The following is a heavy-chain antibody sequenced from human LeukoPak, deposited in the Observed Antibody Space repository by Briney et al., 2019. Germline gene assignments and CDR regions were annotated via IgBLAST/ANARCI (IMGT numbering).Heavy chain of an antibody. D-gene: IGHD2-21*02. CDR2: INHSGST. CDR3: AGTIIVVVTAERYYGMDV. V-gene: IGHV4-34*01. CDR1: GGSFSGYY. J-gene: IGHJ6*02. Sequence: PSETLSLTCAVYGGSFSGYYWSWIRQPPGKGLEWIGEINHSGSTNYNPSLKSRVTISVDTSKNQFSLKLSSVTAADTAVYYCAGTIIVVVTAERYYGMDVWGQGTTVTVSS.